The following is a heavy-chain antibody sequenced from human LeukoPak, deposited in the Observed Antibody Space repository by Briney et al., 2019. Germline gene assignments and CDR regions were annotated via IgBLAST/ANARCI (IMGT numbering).Heavy chain of an antibody. CDR1: GYTFTGYY. V-gene: IGHV1-2*02. J-gene: IGHJ3*02. CDR3: ARDRRSGSYYLGDAFDI. CDR2: INPNSGGT. D-gene: IGHD1-26*01. Sequence: ASVKVSCKASGYTFTGYYMHWVRQAPGQGLEWMGWINPNSGGTNYAQKFQGRVTMTRDTSISTAYMELRSLRSDDTAVYYCARDRRSGSYYLGDAFDIWGQGTMVTVSS.